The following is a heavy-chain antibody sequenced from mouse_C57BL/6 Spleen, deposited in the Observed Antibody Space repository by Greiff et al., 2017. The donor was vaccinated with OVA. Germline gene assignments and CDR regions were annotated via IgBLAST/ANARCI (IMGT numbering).Heavy chain of an antibody. D-gene: IGHD1-1*01. CDR2: IDPSDSYT. V-gene: IGHV1-59*01. J-gene: IGHJ4*01. CDR3: ARNYGSVYAMDY. CDR1: GYTFTSYW. Sequence: QVQLQQPGAELVRPGTSVKLSCKASGYTFTSYWMHWVKQRPGQGLEWIGVIDPSDSYTNYNQKFKGKATLTVDTSSSTAYMQLSSLTSEDSAVYYCARNYGSVYAMDYWGQGTSVTVSS.